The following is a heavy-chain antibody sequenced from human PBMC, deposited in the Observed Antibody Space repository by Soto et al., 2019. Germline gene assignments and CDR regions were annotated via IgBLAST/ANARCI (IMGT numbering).Heavy chain of an antibody. V-gene: IGHV3-30-3*01. CDR1: GFTFSSYA. D-gene: IGHD2-15*01. CDR3: ARDLTVVTPNYYYGMDV. J-gene: IGHJ6*02. CDR2: ISYDGSNK. Sequence: QVQLVESGGGVVQPGRSLRLSCAASGFTFSSYAMHWVRQAPGKGLEWVAVISYDGSNKYYADSVKGRFTISRDNSKNTLYLHMNSLRADDTAVYYCARDLTVVTPNYYYGMDVWGQGTTVTVSS.